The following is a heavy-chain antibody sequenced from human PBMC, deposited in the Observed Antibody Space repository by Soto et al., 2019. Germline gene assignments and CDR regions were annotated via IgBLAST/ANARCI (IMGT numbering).Heavy chain of an antibody. J-gene: IGHJ4*02. CDR2: ISGSGGST. D-gene: IGHD3-16*01. CDR3: AKNVGRSMITFGGVMDYFDY. V-gene: IGHV3-23*01. Sequence: EVQLLESGGGLVQPGGSLRLSCAASGFTFSSYAMSWVRQAPGKGLEWVSAISGSGGSTYYADSVKGRFTISIDNSKNTLYLQMNSLRAEDTAVYYCAKNVGRSMITFGGVMDYFDYWGQGTLVTVSS. CDR1: GFTFSSYA.